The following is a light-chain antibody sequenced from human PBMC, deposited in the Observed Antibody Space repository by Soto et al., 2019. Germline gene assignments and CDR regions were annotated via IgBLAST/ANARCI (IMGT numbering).Light chain of an antibody. Sequence: DVQLSQSPSSLSDSVGDRVTITCGASQSISNYLNWYQQKPGKAPKLLIYAASSWQSGVPSRFSGSGSGTDFTLTISSLQPEDFATYYCQQSYSTPLTFGGGTKVDIK. J-gene: IGKJ4*01. CDR2: AAS. CDR3: QQSYSTPLT. V-gene: IGKV1-39*01. CDR1: QSISNY.